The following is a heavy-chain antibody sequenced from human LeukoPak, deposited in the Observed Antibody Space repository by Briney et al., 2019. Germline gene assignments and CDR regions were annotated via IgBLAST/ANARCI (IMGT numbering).Heavy chain of an antibody. D-gene: IGHD2-2*01. CDR2: IKQDGSEK. V-gene: IGHV3-7*01. Sequence: GGSLRLSCAASGFNFSGYWMSWVRQAPGKGLEWVADIKQDGSEKYYVDSVKGRFTISRDNAKNSLHLQINSLRAEDTAVYYCARDIVVVGAGRYFDYWGQGTLVTVPS. CDR1: GFNFSGYW. J-gene: IGHJ4*02. CDR3: ARDIVVVGAGRYFDY.